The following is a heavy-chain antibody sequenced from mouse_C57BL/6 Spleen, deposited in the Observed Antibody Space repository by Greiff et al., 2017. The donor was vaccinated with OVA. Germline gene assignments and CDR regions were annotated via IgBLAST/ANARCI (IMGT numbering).Heavy chain of an antibody. CDR1: GYTFTSYW. CDR3: ARSPYYGGSPNWYVDD. D-gene: IGHD1-1*01. Sequence: VQLQQPGAELVRPGSSVKLSCKASGYTFTSYWMDWVKQRPGQGLEWIGNIYPSDSETNYNQKFKDKATLTVDKSSSTAYLQLSSLTSEDSPVYYGARSPYYGGSPNWYVDDWGTGTTVTVSS. V-gene: IGHV1-61*01. CDR2: IYPSDSET. J-gene: IGHJ1*03.